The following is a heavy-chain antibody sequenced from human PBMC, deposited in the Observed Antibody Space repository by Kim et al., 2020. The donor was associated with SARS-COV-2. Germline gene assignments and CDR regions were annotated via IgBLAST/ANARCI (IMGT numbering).Heavy chain of an antibody. CDR2: ISRSSTVI. CDR1: GFNFYDHD. J-gene: IGHJ5*02. CDR3: ARPRGLRAAHWFDS. D-gene: IGHD2-2*01. V-gene: IGHV3-11*04. Sequence: GGSLRLSCTASGFNFYDHDMSWIRQAPGKGLEWVSYISRSSTVIDHADSVKGRFIISRDNVNNTLYLQMTSLRVEDTAVYFCARPRGLRAAHWFDSWGQG.